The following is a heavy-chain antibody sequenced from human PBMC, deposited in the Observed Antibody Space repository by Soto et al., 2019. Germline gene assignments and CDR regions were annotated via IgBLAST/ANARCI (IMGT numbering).Heavy chain of an antibody. CDR1: GYSFTSYW. V-gene: IGHV5-51*01. CDR3: ARQGLDSSGYLVYFDY. D-gene: IGHD3-22*01. J-gene: IGHJ4*02. CDR2: IYPGDSDT. Sequence: PXVSLKISCKGSGYSFTSYWIGWVRQMPGKGLEWMGIIYPGDSDTRYSPSFQGQVTISADKSISTAYLQWSSLKASDTAMYYCARQGLDSSGYLVYFDYWGQGTLVTVSS.